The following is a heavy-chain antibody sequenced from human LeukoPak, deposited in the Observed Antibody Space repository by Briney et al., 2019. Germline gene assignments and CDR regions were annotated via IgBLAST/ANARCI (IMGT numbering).Heavy chain of an antibody. CDR2: IKEDGSEK. CDR1: GFTFSRFW. Sequence: YPGGSLRLSCAASGFTFSRFWMSWVRQAPGKGLEWVANIKEDGSEKYYVDSVKGRFTISRDNAKNSLYLQMNSLRAEDTAVYYCASRDYGDNAFDYWGQGILVTVSS. V-gene: IGHV3-7*01. J-gene: IGHJ4*02. D-gene: IGHD4-17*01. CDR3: ASRDYGDNAFDY.